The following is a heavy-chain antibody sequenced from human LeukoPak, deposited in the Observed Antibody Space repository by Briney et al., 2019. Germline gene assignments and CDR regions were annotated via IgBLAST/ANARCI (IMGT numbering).Heavy chain of an antibody. D-gene: IGHD2-21*02. CDR2: IYYSGST. J-gene: IGHJ4*02. CDR1: GGSISSYY. Sequence: PSETLSLTCTVSGGSISSYYWSWIRQPPGKGLEWIGYIYYSGSTNYNPSLKSRVTISVDTSKNQFSLKLSSVTAADTAVYYCAKDRGVTPRIITFDYWGQGTLVTVSS. V-gene: IGHV4-59*01. CDR3: AKDRGVTPRIITFDY.